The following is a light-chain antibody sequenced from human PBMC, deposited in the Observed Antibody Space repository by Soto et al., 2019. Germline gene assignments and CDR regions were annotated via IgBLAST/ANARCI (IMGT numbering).Light chain of an antibody. CDR3: QQTYDIPWT. Sequence: EIVLTQSPGTLSLSPGERATLSCRASQSIRSNSLAWYQQRPGQAPRLLIYAASSRATGIPDRFSGSGSGTDFTLTISRLEPEDSAVYYCQQTYDIPWTFGQGTRVDMK. CDR1: QSIRSNS. J-gene: IGKJ1*01. CDR2: AAS. V-gene: IGKV3-20*01.